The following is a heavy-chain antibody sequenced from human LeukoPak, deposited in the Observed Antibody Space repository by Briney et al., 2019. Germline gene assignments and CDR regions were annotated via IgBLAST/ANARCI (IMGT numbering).Heavy chain of an antibody. CDR2: IHTSGST. Sequence: PSETLSLTCTVSGGSLSNYHWTWVRHPAGKGLEWIGQIHTSGSTNYNPPLKSRVTMSIDTPENQVSLTIRSVTAADTAVYYCARRGISSGWSFDFWGQGALVTVSS. J-gene: IGHJ4*02. V-gene: IGHV4-4*07. CDR1: GGSLSNYH. D-gene: IGHD6-19*01. CDR3: ARRGISSGWSFDF.